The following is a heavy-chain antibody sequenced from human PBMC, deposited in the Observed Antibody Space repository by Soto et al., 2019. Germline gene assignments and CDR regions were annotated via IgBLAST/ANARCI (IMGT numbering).Heavy chain of an antibody. CDR1: GYTFSSYG. V-gene: IGHV1-18*04. CDR3: ARSAMAGDYYYYGMDV. CDR2: ISVYSGKT. Sequence: ASVKVSCKASGYTFSSYGITWVRQAPGQGLEWMGWISVYSGKTSYAQKLQDRVTMSTDTSTSTAYLELRSLRSDDTAFYYCARSAMAGDYYYYGMDVWGRGTTVTVSS. D-gene: IGHD6-19*01. J-gene: IGHJ6*02.